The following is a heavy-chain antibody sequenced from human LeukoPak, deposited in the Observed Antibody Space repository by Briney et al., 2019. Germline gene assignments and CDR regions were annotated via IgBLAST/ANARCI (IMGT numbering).Heavy chain of an antibody. J-gene: IGHJ4*02. CDR2: ISYDGSNK. V-gene: IGHV3-30*04. Sequence: PGGSRRPSWAASGFTFSSYAMPWFRQAPGRGLEWVAVISYDGSNKYYADSVKGRFTISRDNSKNTLYLQMNSLRAEDTAVYYCAKDRTPYSYGRYYFDYWGQGTLVTVSS. CDR1: GFTFSSYA. D-gene: IGHD5-18*01. CDR3: AKDRTPYSYGRYYFDY.